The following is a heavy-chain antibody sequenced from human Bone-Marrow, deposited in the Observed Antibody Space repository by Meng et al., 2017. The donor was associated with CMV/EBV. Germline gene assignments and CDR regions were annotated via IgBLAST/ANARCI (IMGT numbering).Heavy chain of an antibody. CDR3: ASPNSGSYNYYGMDV. CDR2: INPNSGAT. J-gene: IGHJ6*02. D-gene: IGHD1-26*01. Sequence: ASVKVSCKASGYTFTGYYIHWVRQAPGQGLEWMGWINPNSGATNYAQKFQGRVTMTRDTSTSTVYMELSSLRSEDTAVYYCASPNSGSYNYYGMDVWGQGTTVTVSS. CDR1: GYTFTGYY. V-gene: IGHV1-2*02.